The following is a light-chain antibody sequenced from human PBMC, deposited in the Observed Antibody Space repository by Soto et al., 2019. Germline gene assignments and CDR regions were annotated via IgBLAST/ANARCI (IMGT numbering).Light chain of an antibody. J-gene: IGKJ1*01. CDR1: QSIGSW. CDR3: QQYNSYSWT. CDR2: KAS. V-gene: IGKV1-5*03. Sequence: DIQLPHSPSALSTSVGDKAIITCRASQSIGSWLAWYQQKPGKAPKLLIYKASNLESGVPSRFSGSGPGTEFTLTISSLQPDDSATYYCQQYNSYSWTFGQGTKVDIK.